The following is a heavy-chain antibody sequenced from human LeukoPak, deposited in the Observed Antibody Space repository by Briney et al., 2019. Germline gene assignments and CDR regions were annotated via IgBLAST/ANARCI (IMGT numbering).Heavy chain of an antibody. D-gene: IGHD3-22*01. V-gene: IGHV3-30-3*01. CDR2: ISYDGSNK. CDR3: ARDGAWRWYYYDSSGGYYFDY. J-gene: IGHJ4*02. Sequence: GGSLRLSCAASGFTFSSYAMHWVRQAPGKGLEWVTVISYDGSNKYYADSVKGRFTISRDNSKNTLYLQMNSLRAEDTAVYYCARDGAWRWYYYDSSGGYYFDYWGQGTLVTVSS. CDR1: GFTFSSYA.